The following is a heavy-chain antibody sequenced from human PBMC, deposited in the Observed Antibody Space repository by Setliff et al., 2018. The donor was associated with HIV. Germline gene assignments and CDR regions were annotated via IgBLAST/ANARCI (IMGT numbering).Heavy chain of an antibody. CDR2: IYTSGST. V-gene: IGHV4-61*09. D-gene: IGHD2-21*02. CDR1: GGSISSGSYY. CDR3: ARGDEIGGNSGAFDI. Sequence: PSETLSLTCTVSGGSISSGSYYWSWIRQPAGKGLEWIGHIYTSGSTSYNPSLKSRVTISVDTSKGQFSLKLSSVTAADTAVYYCARGDEIGGNSGAFDIWGQGTMVTVSS. J-gene: IGHJ3*02.